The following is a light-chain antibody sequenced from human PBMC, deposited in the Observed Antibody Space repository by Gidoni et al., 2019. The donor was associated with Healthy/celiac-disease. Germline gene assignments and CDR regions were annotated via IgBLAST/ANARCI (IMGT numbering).Light chain of an antibody. Sequence: DSQMTQSPSSLSASVGDRVTITCQASQDISNYLNWYQQKPGKAPKLLIYDASNLEPGVPSRFSGSGSGTDFTFTISSLQPEDIATYYCQQYDNLPSFGGGTKVEIK. CDR3: QQYDNLPS. V-gene: IGKV1-33*01. CDR1: QDISNY. J-gene: IGKJ4*01. CDR2: DAS.